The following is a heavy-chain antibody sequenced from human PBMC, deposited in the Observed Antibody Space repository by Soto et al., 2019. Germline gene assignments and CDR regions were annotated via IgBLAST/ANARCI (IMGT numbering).Heavy chain of an antibody. V-gene: IGHV5-51*01. CDR3: ARQELYCSGGSCPYYYYGMDV. Sequence: EVQLVQSGAEVKKPGESLKISCKGSGYSFTSYWIGWVRQMPGKGLEWMGIIYPGDSDTRYSPSFQGQVTISADKSISTAYLQWSSLKASDTAMYYCARQELYCSGGSCPYYYYGMDVWGQGTTVTVSS. D-gene: IGHD2-15*01. CDR2: IYPGDSDT. CDR1: GYSFTSYW. J-gene: IGHJ6*02.